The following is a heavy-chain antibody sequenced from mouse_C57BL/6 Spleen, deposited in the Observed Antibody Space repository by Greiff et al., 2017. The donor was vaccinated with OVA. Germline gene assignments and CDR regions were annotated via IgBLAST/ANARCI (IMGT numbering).Heavy chain of an antibody. CDR3: TPGLYAMDY. Sequence: EVKVEESGGGLVQPGGSMKLSCAASGFTFSDAWMDWVRQSPEKGLEWVAAIRNKANNHATYYAESVKGRFTISRDDSKSSVYLQMNSLRAEDTGIYYCTPGLYAMDYWGQGTSVTVSS. CDR1: GFTFSDAW. V-gene: IGHV6-6*01. CDR2: IRNKANNHAT. J-gene: IGHJ4*01.